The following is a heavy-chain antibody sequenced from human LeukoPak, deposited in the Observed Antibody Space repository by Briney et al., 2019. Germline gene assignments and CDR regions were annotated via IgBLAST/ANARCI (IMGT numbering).Heavy chain of an antibody. J-gene: IGHJ4*02. CDR1: GGSFSSSDDY. Sequence: NPSETLSLTRTVSGGSFSSSDDYWGWIRQPPGKGLEWIGVIYYGGSTYYHPSLKSRVTISMDTSKSQFSLRLTSLTAADTAVYFCAGGVGATTYFWGQGTLVTVSS. CDR2: IYYGGST. V-gene: IGHV4-39*07. D-gene: IGHD1-26*01. CDR3: AGGVGATTYF.